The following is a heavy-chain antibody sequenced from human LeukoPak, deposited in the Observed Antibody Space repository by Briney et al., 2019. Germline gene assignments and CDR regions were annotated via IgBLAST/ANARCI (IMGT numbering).Heavy chain of an antibody. CDR2: IGGSGDKT. D-gene: IGHD6-19*01. CDR3: VRRGDASSGWGDHDF. CDR1: GFTFNRNA. Sequence: GGSLRLSCAASGFTFNRNAISWVRQAPGKGLEWVSTIGGSGDKTFYADSVKGRFTISGDNSKNMVHLQMSSLTGEDTALYYCVRRGDASSGWGDHDFWGQGALVTVSS. J-gene: IGHJ4*02. V-gene: IGHV3-23*01.